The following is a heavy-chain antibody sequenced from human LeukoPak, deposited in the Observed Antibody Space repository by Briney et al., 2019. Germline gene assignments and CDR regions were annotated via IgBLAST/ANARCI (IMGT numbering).Heavy chain of an antibody. J-gene: IGHJ6*02. CDR1: GFTFSSYA. Sequence: PGGSLRLSCAASGFTFSSYAMSWVRQAPGKGLEWVSLISGGGYSTYYAASVKGRFTISRDNSKNTLYLQMNSLRAEDTAVYYCAKGPSDIVVSYYGMDVWGQGTTVTVSS. CDR3: AKGPSDIVVSYYGMDV. CDR2: ISGGGYST. D-gene: IGHD5-12*01. V-gene: IGHV3-23*01.